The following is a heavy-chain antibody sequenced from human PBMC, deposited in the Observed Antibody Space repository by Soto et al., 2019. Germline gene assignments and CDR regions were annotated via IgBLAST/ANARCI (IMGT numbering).Heavy chain of an antibody. CDR3: AREFGGYYSFDY. J-gene: IGHJ4*02. Sequence: GGSLRLSCAASGFTVSTNYMSWVRQAPGKGLEWVSVIYIGGSTYYADSVKGRFTISRDNSKNTLYLQMNSLRAEDTAVYYCAREFGGYYSFDYWGQGTLVTVSS. V-gene: IGHV3-53*01. D-gene: IGHD3-22*01. CDR2: IYIGGST. CDR1: GFTVSTNY.